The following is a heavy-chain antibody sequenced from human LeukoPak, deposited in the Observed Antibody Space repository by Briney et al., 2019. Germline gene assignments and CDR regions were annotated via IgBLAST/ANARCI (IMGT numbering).Heavy chain of an antibody. CDR2: ISYDGSNK. CDR3: ARDQLGIVLWYYFDN. Sequence: GGSLRLSCAASGFTFSSYAMHWVRQAPGKGVEWVAVISYDGSNKYYADSVKGRFTISRDNSKNTLYLQMNSLRAEDTAVYYCARDQLGIVLWYYFDNWGQGTLVTVSS. D-gene: IGHD6-13*01. V-gene: IGHV3-30-3*01. CDR1: GFTFSSYA. J-gene: IGHJ4*02.